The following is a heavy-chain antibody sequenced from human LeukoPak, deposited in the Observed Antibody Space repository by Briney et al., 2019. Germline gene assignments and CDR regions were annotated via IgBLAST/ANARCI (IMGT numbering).Heavy chain of an antibody. J-gene: IGHJ4*02. CDR3: AKGDYGDYEDYFDY. D-gene: IGHD4-17*01. CDR1: GFTFDDYA. CDR2: ISGVGGST. V-gene: IGHV3-43*02. Sequence: GGSLRLSCAASGFTFDDYAMHWVRQAPGKGLEGVSLISGVGGSTYYADSVKGRFTISRDNSKNSLYLQMNSLRTEDTALYYCAKGDYGDYEDYFDYWGQGTLVTVSS.